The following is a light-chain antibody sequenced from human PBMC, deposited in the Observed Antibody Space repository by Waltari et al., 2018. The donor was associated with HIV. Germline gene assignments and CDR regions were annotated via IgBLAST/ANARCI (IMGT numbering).Light chain of an antibody. CDR3: SSYTSSSVV. Sequence: QPALTQPASVSGSPGQSITISCTGTSRDVGGYNYVSWYQQHPGKAPKLMIYEVSNRPSGVSNRFSGSKSGNTASLTISGLQAEDEADYYCSSYTSSSVVFGGGTKLTVL. CDR2: EVS. V-gene: IGLV2-14*01. CDR1: SRDVGGYNY. J-gene: IGLJ2*01.